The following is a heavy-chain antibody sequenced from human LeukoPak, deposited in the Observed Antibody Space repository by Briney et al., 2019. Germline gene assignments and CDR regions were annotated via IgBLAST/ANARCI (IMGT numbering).Heavy chain of an antibody. CDR3: AREARHCSSGYPCYYFDY. J-gene: IGHJ4*02. CDR1: GYSFTGNY. CDR2: INPSGGST. D-gene: IGHD3-22*01. Sequence: ASVKVSCKASGYSFTGNYMHWVRQAPGQGLDWMGIINPSGGSTSYAQKFQGRVTMTRDTSTSTVYMELSSLRSEDTAVYYCAREARHCSSGYPCYYFDYWGQGTLVTVSS. V-gene: IGHV1-46*01.